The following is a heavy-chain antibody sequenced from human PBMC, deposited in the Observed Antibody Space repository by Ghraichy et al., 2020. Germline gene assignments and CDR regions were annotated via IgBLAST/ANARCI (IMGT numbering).Heavy chain of an antibody. CDR1: GFTFDDYT. CDR2: ISWDGGST. V-gene: IGHV3-43*01. CDR3: AKDGGYGSGYGTLDC. J-gene: IGHJ4*02. Sequence: GGSLRLSCAASGFTFDDYTMHWVRQAPGKGLEWVSLISWDGGSTYYADSVKGRFTISRDNSKNSLYLQMNSLRTEDTALYYCAKDGGYGSGYGTLDCWGQGTLVTVSS. D-gene: IGHD5-18*01.